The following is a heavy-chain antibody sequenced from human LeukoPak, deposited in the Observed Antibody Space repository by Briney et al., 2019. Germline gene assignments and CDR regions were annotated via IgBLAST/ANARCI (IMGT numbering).Heavy chain of an antibody. J-gene: IGHJ4*02. CDR1: GYTFTGYY. CDR2: INPNGGYT. V-gene: IGHV1-2*02. D-gene: IGHD3-22*01. CDR3: ARDPSGDSSGYPFDY. Sequence: GASVKVSCKASGYTFTGYYMQWVRQAPGQGPEWMGWINPNGGYTNYAQKFQGRVTMTRDKSISTAYMELSRLGSDDTAMYYCARDPSGDSSGYPFDYWGQGTLVTVSS.